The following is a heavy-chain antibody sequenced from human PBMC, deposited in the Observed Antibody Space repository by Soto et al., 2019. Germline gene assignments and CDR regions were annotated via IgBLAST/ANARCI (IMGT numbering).Heavy chain of an antibody. CDR2: ISGSGGST. V-gene: IGHV3-23*01. J-gene: IGHJ4*02. D-gene: IGHD3-10*01. CDR1: GFTFSINA. Sequence: PEGSLRLSCAASGFTFSINAMSWVRQALGKGLEWVSAISGSGGSTYSVDSVKGRFTISRDNSKNTLYLQMNSLRAEDTAVYYCAKTLRGIIIDFDCRGPGTVLTVS. CDR3: AKTLRGIIIDFDC.